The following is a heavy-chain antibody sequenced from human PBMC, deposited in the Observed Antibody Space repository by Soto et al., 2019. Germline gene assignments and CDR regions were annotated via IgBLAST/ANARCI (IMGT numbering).Heavy chain of an antibody. Sequence: QVQLVESGGGVVQPGRSLRLCCAASGFTFSSYGMHWVRQAPGKGLEWVAVIWYDGSNKYYADSVKGRFTISRDNSKNTLYLQMNSLRAEDTAVYYCARDRVSYYSGVDYWGQGTLVTVSS. CDR1: GFTFSSYG. CDR3: ARDRVSYYSGVDY. CDR2: IWYDGSNK. J-gene: IGHJ4*02. V-gene: IGHV3-33*01. D-gene: IGHD1-26*01.